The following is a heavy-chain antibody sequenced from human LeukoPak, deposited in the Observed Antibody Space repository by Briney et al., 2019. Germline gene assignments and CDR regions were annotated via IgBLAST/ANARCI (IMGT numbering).Heavy chain of an antibody. D-gene: IGHD1-26*01. CDR3: ARVTGSIDY. CDR2: INLNSGNT. CDR1: GYTFTSYD. Sequence: ASVNLSCKTSGYTFTSYDINWVRQATGQGLEWMGWINLNSGNTGYAQNCQGRLTVTRDTSINTAYMELNTLRSEDTAIYYCARVTGSIDYWGQGMLVTVSS. J-gene: IGHJ4*02. V-gene: IGHV1-8*02.